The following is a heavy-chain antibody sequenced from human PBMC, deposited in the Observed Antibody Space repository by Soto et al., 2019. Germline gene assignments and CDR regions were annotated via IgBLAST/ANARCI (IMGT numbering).Heavy chain of an antibody. CDR1: GFTFSSYA. D-gene: IGHD2-2*01. J-gene: IGHJ6*03. CDR2: ISGSGGST. V-gene: IGHV3-23*01. CDR3: AKVPAATMTYDYYMDV. Sequence: EVQLLESGGGLVQPGGSLRLSCAASGFTFSSYAMSWVRQAPGKGLELVSAISGSGGSTYYADSVKGRFTISRDNSKHTMYLQMNSLRAEDTAVYYCAKVPAATMTYDYYMDVWGKVTTVTVSS.